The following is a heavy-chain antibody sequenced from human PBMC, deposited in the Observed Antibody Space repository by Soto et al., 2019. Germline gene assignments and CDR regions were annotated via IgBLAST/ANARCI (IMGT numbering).Heavy chain of an antibody. Sequence: ASETLSLTCTVSGGSISSGDYYWSWIRQPPGKGLEWIGYIYYSGSTYYNPSLKSRVTISVDTSKNQFSLKLSSVTAADTAVYYCAREMATISPDYFDYWGQGTLVTVSS. D-gene: IGHD5-12*01. CDR2: IYYSGST. CDR3: AREMATISPDYFDY. J-gene: IGHJ4*02. V-gene: IGHV4-30-4*01. CDR1: GGSISSGDYY.